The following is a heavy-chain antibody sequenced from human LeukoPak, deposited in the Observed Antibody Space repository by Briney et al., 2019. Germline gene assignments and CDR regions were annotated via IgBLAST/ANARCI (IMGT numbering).Heavy chain of an antibody. J-gene: IGHJ4*02. CDR3: AKDLPAAYFDY. Sequence: GGSLRPSCAASGFTFSNYGMHWVRQAPGKGLEWVAFIRNDGSTKFYADSVKGRFAISRDNSENTLYLQMNSLRAEDTAVYYCAKDLPAAYFDYWGQGTLVTVSS. D-gene: IGHD2-2*01. V-gene: IGHV3-30*02. CDR1: GFTFSNYG. CDR2: IRNDGSTK.